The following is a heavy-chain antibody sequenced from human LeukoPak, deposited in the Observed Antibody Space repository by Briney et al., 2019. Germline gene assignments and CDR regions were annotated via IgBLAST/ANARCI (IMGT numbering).Heavy chain of an antibody. CDR3: ARSAFNKYYSDY. Sequence: GASVKVSCKASGYTFTSYGINWVRQAPGQGLEWMGWISGHNGKPDYGQKLQDRFTMTTDTSTSTVYMELRSLGSDDTAVYFCARSAFNKYYSDYWGQGTLVTVSA. CDR1: GYTFTSYG. J-gene: IGHJ4*02. CDR2: ISGHNGKP. V-gene: IGHV1-18*01.